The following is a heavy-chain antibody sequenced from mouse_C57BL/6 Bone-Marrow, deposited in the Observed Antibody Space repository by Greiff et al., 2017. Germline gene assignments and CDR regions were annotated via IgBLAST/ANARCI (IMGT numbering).Heavy chain of an antibody. V-gene: IGHV1-69*01. CDR3: ARENYYGSSYDWYFDV. J-gene: IGHJ3*01. Sequence: QVQLQQPGAELVMPGASVKLSCKASGYTFTSYWMHWVKQRPGQGLEWIGEIDPSDSYTNYNQKFKGKSTLTVDKSSSTAYMQLSSLTSEDSAVYYCARENYYGSSYDWYFDVWGQGTLVTVSA. CDR2: IDPSDSYT. CDR1: GYTFTSYW. D-gene: IGHD1-1*01.